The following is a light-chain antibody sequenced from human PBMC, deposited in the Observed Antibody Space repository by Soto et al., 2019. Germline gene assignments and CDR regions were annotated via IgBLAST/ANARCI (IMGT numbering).Light chain of an antibody. CDR2: GAS. V-gene: IGKV3-15*01. CDR3: QQYYNWPRT. Sequence: EIGLTQSPGTLSLSPGERATLSCRASQSVSSSYLAWYQHKPGQAPRLLTYGASTRATGIPARFSGSGSGTEFTLTISSLQPEDFAVYYCQQYYNWPRTFGQGGK. CDR1: QSVSSSY. J-gene: IGKJ1*01.